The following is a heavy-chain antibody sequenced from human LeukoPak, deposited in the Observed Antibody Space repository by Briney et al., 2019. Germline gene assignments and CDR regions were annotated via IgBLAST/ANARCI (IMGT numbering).Heavy chain of an antibody. D-gene: IGHD6-19*01. CDR1: GFTFNTYT. CDR3: AKDMGSAAGNFDY. Sequence: QPGGSLRLSCAASGFTFNTYTMNWVRQAPGKGLEWVSYISGSSGIIDYADSVKGRFTISRDNAKNSLYLQMNSLRAEDTALYYCAKDMGSAAGNFDYWGQGTLVTVSS. J-gene: IGHJ4*02. V-gene: IGHV3-48*04. CDR2: ISGSSGII.